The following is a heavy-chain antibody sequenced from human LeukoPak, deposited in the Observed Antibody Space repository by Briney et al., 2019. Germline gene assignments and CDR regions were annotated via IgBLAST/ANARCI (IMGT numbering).Heavy chain of an antibody. Sequence: ASVKVSCKASGYTFTSYGISWVRQAPGQGLEWMGWISAYNGNTNYAQKFQGRVTITADEFTSTAYMELSSLRSEDTAVYYCARAGTLYYYYYMDVWGKGTTVTVSS. CDR2: ISAYNGNT. V-gene: IGHV1-18*01. J-gene: IGHJ6*03. CDR1: GYTFTSYG. CDR3: ARAGTLYYYYYMDV. D-gene: IGHD1-1*01.